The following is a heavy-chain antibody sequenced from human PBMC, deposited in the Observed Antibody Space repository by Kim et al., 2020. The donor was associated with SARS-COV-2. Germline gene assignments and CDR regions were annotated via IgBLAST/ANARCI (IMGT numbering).Heavy chain of an antibody. CDR3: ARDRRYYSLFDY. CDR1: GFTFSSYW. Sequence: GGSLRLSCAASGFTFSSYWMTWVRQAPGKGLEWVANIKQDGSETYYVDSVKGRFTISRDNAKNSLYLQMNSLRAEDPAVYYCARDRRYYSLFDYWGQGTLVTVSS. V-gene: IGHV3-7*01. J-gene: IGHJ4*02. CDR2: IKQDGSET. D-gene: IGHD3-10*01.